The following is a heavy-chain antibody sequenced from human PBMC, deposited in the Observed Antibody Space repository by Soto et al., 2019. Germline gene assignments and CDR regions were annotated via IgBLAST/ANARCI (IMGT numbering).Heavy chain of an antibody. D-gene: IGHD6-6*01. Sequence: GGSLRLSCAASGFTFSSYAMSWVRQAPGKGLEWVSAISGSGGSTYYADSVKGRFTISXDXXXXTXYXQXXXLRAXDTAVYYCAKWKQIVLSAFDIWGQGTMVTVSS. CDR3: AKWKQIVLSAFDI. CDR2: ISGSGGST. CDR1: GFTFSSYA. J-gene: IGHJ3*02. V-gene: IGHV3-23*01.